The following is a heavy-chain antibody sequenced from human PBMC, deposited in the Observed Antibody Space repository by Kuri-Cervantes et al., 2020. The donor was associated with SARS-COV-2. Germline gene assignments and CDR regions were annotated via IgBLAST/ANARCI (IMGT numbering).Heavy chain of an antibody. D-gene: IGHD1-1*01. J-gene: IGHJ4*02. CDR1: GFTFNDYY. V-gene: IGHV3-11*04. Sequence: GESLKISCAASGFTFNDYYLTWIRQAPGKGLEWVSYISGSGSSKYYADSVKGRFTISRDNAKNSLFLQMNSLRAEDTAVYYCVRDGDHWNFDYWGQGTRVTVSS. CDR3: VRDGDHWNFDY. CDR2: ISGSGSSK.